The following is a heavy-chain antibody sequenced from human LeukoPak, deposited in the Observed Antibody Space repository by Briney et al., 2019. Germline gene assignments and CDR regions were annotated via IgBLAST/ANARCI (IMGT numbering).Heavy chain of an antibody. CDR3: AKDKTTVVTPDFDY. J-gene: IGHJ4*02. D-gene: IGHD4-23*01. CDR2: IRYDGDNK. CDR1: GFTFSYYG. Sequence: GGSLRLSCAASGFTFSYYGMHWVRQAPGKGLEWVAFIRYDGDNKYYADSVKGRFTISRDNSKNTLYLQMNSLRVEDMAVYYCAKDKTTVVTPDFDYWGQGTLVTVSS. V-gene: IGHV3-30*02.